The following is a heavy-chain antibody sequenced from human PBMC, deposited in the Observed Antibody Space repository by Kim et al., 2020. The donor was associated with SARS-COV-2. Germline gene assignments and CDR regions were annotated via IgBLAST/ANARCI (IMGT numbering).Heavy chain of an antibody. D-gene: IGHD6-13*01. V-gene: IGHV1-69*13. J-gene: IGHJ6*02. Sequence: SVKVSCKASGGTFSSYAISWVRQAPGQGLEWMGGIIPIFGTANYAQKFQGRVTITADESTSTAYMELSSLRSEDTAVYYCARGAAAGSNIIDYYYYYGMDVWGQGTTVTVSS. CDR3: ARGAAAGSNIIDYYYYYGMDV. CDR2: IIPIFGTA. CDR1: GGTFSSYA.